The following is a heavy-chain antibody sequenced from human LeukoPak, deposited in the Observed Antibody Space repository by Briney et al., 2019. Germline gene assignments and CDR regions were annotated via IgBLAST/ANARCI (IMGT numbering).Heavy chain of an antibody. D-gene: IGHD5/OR15-5a*01. Sequence: ASVKVSCKASGYIFTGYYMHWVRQAPGQGLEWMGWINPNSGGTNYAQKFQGRVTMTWDTSISTAYMELSSLRSDDTAVYYCATARDRNSVYSSLDYWGQGTLVTVSS. J-gene: IGHJ4*02. CDR3: ATARDRNSVYSSLDY. CDR2: INPNSGGT. V-gene: IGHV1-2*02. CDR1: GYIFTGYY.